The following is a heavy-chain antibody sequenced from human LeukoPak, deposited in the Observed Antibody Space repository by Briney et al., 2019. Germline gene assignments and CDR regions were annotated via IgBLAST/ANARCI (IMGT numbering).Heavy chain of an antibody. CDR1: GGSISSYY. D-gene: IGHD6-13*01. CDR2: IKTSGNT. J-gene: IGHJ4*02. Sequence: PSETQTLTCTVSGGSISSYYWRWIRQPAEKGLEWSGRIKTSGNTKYNPSLKSRVTISVDTSTNQSSLQQSHLTRADTAAYYCARHPPYSSSGLSLDYWGQGTLVSVSS. V-gene: IGHV4-4*07. CDR3: ARHPPYSSSGLSLDY.